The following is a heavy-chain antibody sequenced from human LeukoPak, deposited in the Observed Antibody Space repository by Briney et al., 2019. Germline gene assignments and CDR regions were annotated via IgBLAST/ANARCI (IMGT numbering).Heavy chain of an antibody. V-gene: IGHV3-23*01. CDR3: AKRGVVIRVILVGFHKEAYYFDS. CDR1: GITLSNYG. Sequence: HPGGSLRRYCAVSGITLSNYGMSWVRQAPGKGLEWVAGLSGSGGGTNYADSVKGRFTISRDNPKNTLYLQMNSLRAEDTAVYFCAKRGVVIRVILVGFHKEAYYFDSWGQGALVTVSS. J-gene: IGHJ4*02. CDR2: LSGSGGGT. D-gene: IGHD3-22*01.